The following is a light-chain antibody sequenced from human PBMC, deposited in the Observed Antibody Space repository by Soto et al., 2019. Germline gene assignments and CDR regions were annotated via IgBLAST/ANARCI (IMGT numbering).Light chain of an antibody. CDR3: QQYGYART. Sequence: DNGLTQSPGAVSLSTGERATLSFRASQTVYSYLAWYEHKPGQAPRRLSYDASNRATGIPARFSGSGSGTDFTLTISSLEPDDFAVFSCQQYGYARTFGQGTKVDI. CDR2: DAS. V-gene: IGKV3-11*01. CDR1: QTVYSY. J-gene: IGKJ1*01.